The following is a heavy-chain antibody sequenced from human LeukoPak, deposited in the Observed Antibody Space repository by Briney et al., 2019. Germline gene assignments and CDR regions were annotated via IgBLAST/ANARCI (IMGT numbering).Heavy chain of an antibody. D-gene: IGHD2-21*02. Sequence: QPGGSLRLSCAASGFTFSSYEMNWVRQAPGKGLEWVSYISSSGSTIYYADSVKGRFTISRDNAKNSLYLQMNSLRAEDTAVYYCARIAYCGGDCYPNWYFDLWGRGTLVTVSS. CDR2: ISSSGSTI. V-gene: IGHV3-48*03. CDR1: GFTFSSYE. J-gene: IGHJ2*01. CDR3: ARIAYCGGDCYPNWYFDL.